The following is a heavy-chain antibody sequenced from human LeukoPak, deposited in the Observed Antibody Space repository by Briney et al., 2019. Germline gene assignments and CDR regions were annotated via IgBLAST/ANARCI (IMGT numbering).Heavy chain of an antibody. CDR1: GYTFTSYD. J-gene: IGHJ3*02. D-gene: IGHD1-26*01. V-gene: IGHV1-8*01. Sequence: ASVTVSCKASGYTFTSYDINWVRQAAGQGLEWMGWMNPNSGNTVYAQKFQGRVTMTRNTSISTAYMELSRLRSDDTAVYYCALLTVRYPTNPGPDSGSNPGDAFDIWGQGTMVTVSS. CDR2: MNPNSGNT. CDR3: ALLTVRYPTNPGPDSGSNPGDAFDI.